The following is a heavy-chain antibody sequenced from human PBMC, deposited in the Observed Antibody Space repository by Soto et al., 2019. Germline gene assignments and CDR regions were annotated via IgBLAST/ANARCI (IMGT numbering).Heavy chain of an antibody. CDR1: GYNFAGYW. J-gene: IGHJ4*02. D-gene: IGHD2-2*01. CDR3: ASHSMSTRLYLDF. V-gene: IGHV5-51*01. Sequence: PGESLKISCKGSGYNFAGYWIVWVRQMPGKGLEWMGSIYPGDSDTRYSPSLQGQVTISADKSISTAFLQWSSLKASDSGMYYCASHSMSTRLYLDFWGQGTLVTVSS. CDR2: IYPGDSDT.